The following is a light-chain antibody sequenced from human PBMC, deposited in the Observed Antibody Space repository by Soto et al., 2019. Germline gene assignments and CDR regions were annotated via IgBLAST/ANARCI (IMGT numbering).Light chain of an antibody. V-gene: IGKV1-12*01. Sequence: DIQMTQYPSSVSASVGDRVTITCLSSQGISSWLAWYQQKPGKAPQLLNYVAYSLESVVPSRFSGSGYGTDFTLTIRSLQPEDFATYFCQQGYSFPLTLGGGTKVDIK. J-gene: IGKJ4*01. CDR1: QGISSW. CDR2: VAY. CDR3: QQGYSFPLT.